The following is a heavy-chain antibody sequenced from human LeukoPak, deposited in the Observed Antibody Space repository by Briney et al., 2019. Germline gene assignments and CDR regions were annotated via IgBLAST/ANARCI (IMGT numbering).Heavy chain of an antibody. Sequence: TGGSLRLSCAASGFTFSTYAMSWVRQAPGKGLEWVSAISGSGGSTYYADSVKGRFTVSRDNSKNTLYLQMNSLRAEDTAVYYCAKRRVEGKYCGGDCDPHLFDYWGQGTLVTVSS. J-gene: IGHJ4*02. D-gene: IGHD2-21*01. CDR3: AKRRVEGKYCGGDCDPHLFDY. CDR2: ISGSGGST. CDR1: GFTFSTYA. V-gene: IGHV3-23*01.